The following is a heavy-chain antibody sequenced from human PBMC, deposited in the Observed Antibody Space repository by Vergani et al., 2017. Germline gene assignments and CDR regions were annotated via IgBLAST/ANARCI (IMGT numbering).Heavy chain of an antibody. CDR3: ARDSFYCSSTSCHHPRHIVEFDY. V-gene: IGHV3-30*02. CDR1: GFTLNTYG. D-gene: IGHD2-2*01. Sequence: QVQILQSGGGVVQPGGSLRLSCTLSGFTLNTYGIHWVRQAPGKGLEWVSFIRYDGSSEYYGDSVKGRFTISRDKSQNTVNLQMNSLRAEDTAVYYCARDSFYCSSTSCHHPRHIVEFDYWGQGTLVTVSS. J-gene: IGHJ4*02. CDR2: IRYDGSSE.